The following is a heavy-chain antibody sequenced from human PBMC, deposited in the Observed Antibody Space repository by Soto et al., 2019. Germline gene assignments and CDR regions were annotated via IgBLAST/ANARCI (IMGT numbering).Heavy chain of an antibody. D-gene: IGHD1-26*01. CDR2: IIPIFGTA. CDR3: ARDGGRHSGGIDY. V-gene: IGHV1-69*01. J-gene: IGHJ4*02. Sequence: QVQLVQSGAEVKKPGSSVKVSCQASGGTFSSYSINWVRQAPGQGLEWMGEIIPIFGTANYAQKFQGRVTITADESTSTAYMEPSSLRSEDTAVYYCARDGGRHSGGIDYWGQGTLVTVSS. CDR1: GGTFSSYS.